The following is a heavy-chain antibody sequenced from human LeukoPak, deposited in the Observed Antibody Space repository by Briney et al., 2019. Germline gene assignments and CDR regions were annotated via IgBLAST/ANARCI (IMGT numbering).Heavy chain of an antibody. Sequence: PSETLSLPHGVYGGSYSGQNWSWIRQPPGKGLEWIGKINHSGGTNYNPSLKSRVTISLDTSKNQFSLKLNSMTAADTAVYYCARGHGIDVAPTGWFDSWGQGILVTVSS. CDR3: ARGHGIDVAPTGWFDS. CDR2: INHSGGT. D-gene: IGHD6-19*01. J-gene: IGHJ5*01. CDR1: GGSYSGQN. V-gene: IGHV4-34*01.